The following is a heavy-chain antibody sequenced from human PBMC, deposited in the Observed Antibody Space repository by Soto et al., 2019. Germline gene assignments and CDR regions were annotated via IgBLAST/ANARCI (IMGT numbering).Heavy chain of an antibody. CDR2: IIPIFGTA. Sequence: ASVKVSCKASGGTFSNYAISWVRQAPGQGLEWMGGIIPIFGTANYAQKFQGRVTITADESTSTAYMELSSLRSEDTAVYYCAKSLYCNANHSYGFDSWGQGTPVTVSS. CDR3: AKSLYCNANHSYGFDS. V-gene: IGHV1-69*13. CDR1: GGTFSNYA. D-gene: IGHD2-15*01. J-gene: IGHJ5*01.